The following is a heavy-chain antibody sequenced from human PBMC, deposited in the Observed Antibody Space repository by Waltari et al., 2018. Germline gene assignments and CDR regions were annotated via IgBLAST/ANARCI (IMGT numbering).Heavy chain of an antibody. CDR3: ARLTLGGYRYWYFDL. CDR1: GYRFTSYW. J-gene: IGHJ2*01. V-gene: IGHV5-51*03. D-gene: IGHD7-27*01. Sequence: EVQLVQSGAEVKKPGESLKISCKGSGYRFTSYWIVWVRQMPGKGLEWIGIIYPGDSDTRYSPSVQGQVTISGDKSISTDYLQWSSRKASDTAMYYCARLTLGGYRYWYFDLWGRGTLVTVSS. CDR2: IYPGDSDT.